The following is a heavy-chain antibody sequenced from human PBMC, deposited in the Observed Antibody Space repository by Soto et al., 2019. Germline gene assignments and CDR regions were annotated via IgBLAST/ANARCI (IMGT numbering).Heavy chain of an antibody. D-gene: IGHD3-9*01. Sequence: PSETLSLTCAVYGGSFSGYYWSWIRQPPGKGLEWIGEINHSGVTNYKPSLKRRVTISVDTSKNQFSLKVNSVIAADTAIYYCAHILSGSQFNYWGQGTPVTVSS. CDR1: GGSFSGYY. CDR2: INHSGVT. J-gene: IGHJ4*02. CDR3: AHILSGSQFNY. V-gene: IGHV4-34*01.